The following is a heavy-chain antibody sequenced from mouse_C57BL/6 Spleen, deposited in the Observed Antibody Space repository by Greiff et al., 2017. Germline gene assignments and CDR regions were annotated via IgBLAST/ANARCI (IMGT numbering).Heavy chain of an antibody. J-gene: IGHJ3*01. CDR2: IDPETGGT. V-gene: IGHV1-15*01. CDR1: GYTFTDYE. Sequence: QVQLKESGAELVRPGASVTLSCKASGYTFTDYEMHWVKQTPVHGLEWIGAIDPETGGTAYNQKFKGKAILTADKSSSTAYMELRSLTSEDSAVYYCTRYWDGFAYWCQGTLVTVSA. CDR3: TRYWDGFAY. D-gene: IGHD4-1*01.